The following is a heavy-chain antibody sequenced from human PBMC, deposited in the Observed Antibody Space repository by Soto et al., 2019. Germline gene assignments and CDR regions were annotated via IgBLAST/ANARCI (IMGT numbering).Heavy chain of an antibody. D-gene: IGHD5-18*01. CDR1: GSTFSSYG. CDR2: IWYDGSNK. CDR3: AREKDSTMGPSFDS. J-gene: IGHJ4*02. Sequence: GGSLRLCCAASGSTFSSYGMHWVRQAPGKGLEWVAVIWYDGSNKDYADSVRGRFTISRDNSKNTLYLQINSLRAEDTALYYCAREKDSTMGPSFDSWGQGT. V-gene: IGHV3-33*08.